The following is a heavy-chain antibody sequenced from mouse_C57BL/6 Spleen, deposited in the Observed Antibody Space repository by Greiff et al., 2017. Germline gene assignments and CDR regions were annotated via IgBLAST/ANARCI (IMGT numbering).Heavy chain of an antibody. D-gene: IGHD2-4*01. CDR1: GYTFTSYW. Sequence: QVQLQQPGAELVKPGASVKLSCKASGYTFTSYWMQWVKQRPGQGLEWIGEIDPSDSYTNYNQKFKGKATLTVDTSSSTAYMQLSSLTSEDSAVYYCAREGLRRRGFDYWGQGTTLTVSS. V-gene: IGHV1-50*01. J-gene: IGHJ2*01. CDR3: AREGLRRRGFDY. CDR2: IDPSDSYT.